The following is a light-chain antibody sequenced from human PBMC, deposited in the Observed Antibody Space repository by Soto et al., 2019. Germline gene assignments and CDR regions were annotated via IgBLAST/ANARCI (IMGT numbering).Light chain of an antibody. CDR1: SSDVGSHNY. CDR2: EVN. J-gene: IGLJ1*01. V-gene: IGLV2-14*01. CDR3: SSYSSTSTPYV. Sequence: QSVLTQPASVSGSPGQSITISCTGTSSDVGSHNYVSWYQQHPGKAPKLIIFEVNSRPSGVSNRFSGSKSGSAASLTISGLQAEDEADYYCSSYSSTSTPYVFGTGTKVTVL.